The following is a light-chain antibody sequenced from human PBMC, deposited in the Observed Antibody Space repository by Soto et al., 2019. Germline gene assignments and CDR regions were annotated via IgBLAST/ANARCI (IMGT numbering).Light chain of an antibody. CDR1: QGISSA. CDR2: DAS. Sequence: AIQLTQSPSSLSASVGDSVTITCRASQGISSALAWYQQTPGRAPKLLIYDASTLASGVTSRFSGSRSGTDFTLTVSSLQSYDFSTYYCQQFDDYPFTFGPGNKVAI. V-gene: IGKV1D-13*01. CDR3: QQFDDYPFT. J-gene: IGKJ3*01.